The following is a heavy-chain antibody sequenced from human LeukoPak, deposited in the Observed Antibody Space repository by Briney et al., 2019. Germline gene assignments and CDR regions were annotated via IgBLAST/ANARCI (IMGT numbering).Heavy chain of an antibody. CDR2: ITYDGSLQ. J-gene: IGHJ4*02. V-gene: IGHV3-30*01. CDR3: AREGRGWYPAY. D-gene: IGHD6-19*01. CDR1: GFSFSDYA. Sequence: PGRSLRLSCAASGFSFSDYAVHWVRQAPGNGLEWVALITYDGSLQYYAASVTGRFTISRDGSKSTLSLQMNSLIPEDTAMYYCAREGRGWYPAYWGQGTLVTVSS.